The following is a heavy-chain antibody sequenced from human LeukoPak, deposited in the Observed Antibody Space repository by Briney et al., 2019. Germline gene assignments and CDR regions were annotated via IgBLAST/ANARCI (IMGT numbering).Heavy chain of an antibody. Sequence: GGSLRLSCAASGFTFSSYAVSWVRQAPGKGLEWVALIKSDGSERYYVDSVKGRFTISRDNAKNSLYLPMNSLRAEDTAVYYCARNSRYSLDIWGQGTMVTVSP. CDR2: IKSDGSER. V-gene: IGHV3-7*04. CDR1: GFTFSSYA. CDR3: ARNSRYSLDI. J-gene: IGHJ3*02. D-gene: IGHD4-11*01.